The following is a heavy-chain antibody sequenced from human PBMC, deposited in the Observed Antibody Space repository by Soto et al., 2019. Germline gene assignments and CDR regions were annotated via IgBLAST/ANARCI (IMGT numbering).Heavy chain of an antibody. CDR2: IYSSGST. CDR3: ARTPIGYCSGGTCSNWFDP. V-gene: IGHV4-59*08. D-gene: IGHD2-8*02. CDR1: GGSLIGHS. Sequence: TLSLTCAVSGGSLIGHSWTLIRQPTGKGLAWFDYIYSSGSTYVRPSLKSRVSMSVDPSKNQVSLRLTSVTATDTAVYYCARTPIGYCSGGTCSNWFDPWGQGTLVTVSS. J-gene: IGHJ5*02.